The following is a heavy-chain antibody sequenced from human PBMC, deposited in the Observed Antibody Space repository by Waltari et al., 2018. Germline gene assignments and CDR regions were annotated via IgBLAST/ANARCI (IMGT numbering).Heavy chain of an antibody. Sequence: EVRLVESGGGLVKPGGALRLSCAASAFTVSSYSLNWVRQAPGKGLEWVSCISPSGRYIKYADSVKGRFTISRDSAKNSVYLQMNSLRAEDTAVYYCAPTAVSHDFWGQGTLVTVSS. CDR2: ISPSGRYI. CDR1: AFTVSSYS. CDR3: APTAVSHDF. V-gene: IGHV3-21*01. D-gene: IGHD4-17*01. J-gene: IGHJ4*02.